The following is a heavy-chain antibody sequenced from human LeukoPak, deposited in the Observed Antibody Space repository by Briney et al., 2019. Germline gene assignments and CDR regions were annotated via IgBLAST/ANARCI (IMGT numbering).Heavy chain of an antibody. CDR1: GFTFSSYA. CDR2: IAYDGSNE. J-gene: IGHJ6*04. V-gene: IGHV3-30*04. Sequence: GRSLRLSCAASGFTFSSYAMHWVRQAPGRGLEWVAVIAYDGSNEFYADPVKGRFTISRDSSKNTLYLQMNSLRAEDTAVYYCARDSYGMDVWGKGTTVTVSS. CDR3: ARDSYGMDV.